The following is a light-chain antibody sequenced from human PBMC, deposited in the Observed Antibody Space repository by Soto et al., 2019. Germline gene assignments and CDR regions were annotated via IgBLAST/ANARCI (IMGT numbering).Light chain of an antibody. V-gene: IGKV3-15*01. J-gene: IGKJ1*01. Sequence: EVVMTQSPATLSVSPGETATLSCRASQSVSTNLAWYQQKPGQAPRLLIYAASTRASGIPDRFSGSGSATKFTLTISSLQSEDFAVYYCEQYKNWPQTFGQGTKVDIK. CDR2: AAS. CDR3: EQYKNWPQT. CDR1: QSVSTN.